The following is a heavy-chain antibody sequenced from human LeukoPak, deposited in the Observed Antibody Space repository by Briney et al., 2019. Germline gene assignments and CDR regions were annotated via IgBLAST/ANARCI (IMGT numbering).Heavy chain of an antibody. CDR1: GYIFTDYH. Sequence: ASVKVSCKASGYIFTDYHMHWMRQAPGQGFEWMGIINPSGGITDYAQKFQGRVTITRDMSTSTAYMELSSLRSEDTAVYYCAADPLVRGVNHYWGQGTLVTVSS. J-gene: IGHJ4*02. D-gene: IGHD3-10*01. CDR3: AADPLVRGVNHY. CDR2: INPSGGIT. V-gene: IGHV1-46*01.